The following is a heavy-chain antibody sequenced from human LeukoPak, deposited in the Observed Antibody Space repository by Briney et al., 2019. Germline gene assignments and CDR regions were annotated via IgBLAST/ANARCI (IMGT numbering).Heavy chain of an antibody. Sequence: PGRSLRLSCAASGFTFSSYAMHWVRQAPGKGLEWVAVISYDGSNKYYADSVKGRFTISRDNSKNTLYLQMNSLRAEDTAVYYCARASHRFLEWLVSFYMDAWGKGTTVTVSS. D-gene: IGHD3-3*01. CDR3: ARASHRFLEWLVSFYMDA. CDR2: ISYDGSNK. V-gene: IGHV3-30-3*01. CDR1: GFTFSSYA. J-gene: IGHJ6*03.